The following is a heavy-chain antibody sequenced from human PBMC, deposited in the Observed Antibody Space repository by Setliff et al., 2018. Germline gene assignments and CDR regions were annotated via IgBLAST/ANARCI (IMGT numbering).Heavy chain of an antibody. J-gene: IGHJ6*02. CDR1: GYTFTASY. CDR3: ARVRKNDDSNNWYGASYYSYHYAMDV. CDR2: INPKSGVT. Sequence: ASVKVSCKTSGYTFTASYIHWVRQAPGQGLEWMGWINPKSGVTKYAQRFEGRVTMTTDTSTSTAYMELRSLRSDDTAIYYRARVRKNDDSNNWYGASYYSYHYAMDVWGLGTTVTVSS. D-gene: IGHD6-13*01. V-gene: IGHV1-2*02.